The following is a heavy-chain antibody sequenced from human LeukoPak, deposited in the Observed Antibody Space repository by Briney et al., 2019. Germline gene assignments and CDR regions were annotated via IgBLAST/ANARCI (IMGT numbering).Heavy chain of an antibody. V-gene: IGHV3-74*01. D-gene: IGHD3-3*01. CDR2: INSDGSST. CDR1: GFTFGSYW. CDR3: ARDSEGSRITIFGVVDY. Sequence: PGGSLRLSCAASGFTFGSYWMHWVRQAPGKGLVWVSRINSDGSSTSYADSVKGRFTISRDNAKNTLYLQMNSLRAEDTAVYHCARDSEGSRITIFGVVDYWGQGTLVTVSS. J-gene: IGHJ4*02.